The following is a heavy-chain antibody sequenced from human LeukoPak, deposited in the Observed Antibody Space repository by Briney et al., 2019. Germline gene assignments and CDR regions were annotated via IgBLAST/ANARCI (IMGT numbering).Heavy chain of an antibody. D-gene: IGHD4-11*01. CDR2: TSYRCKWYN. V-gene: IGHV6-1*01. J-gene: IGHJ5*02. CDR1: GDSFSTNSVA. CDR3: ARSLTTTVSWFGP. Sequence: SQTLSLTCAISGDSFSTNSVAWNWLRQSPSRGLEWLGSTSYRCKWYNGYAVSVKSRISIIADPSKNQFSLQLNSVTPEDTAVYYCARSLTTTVSWFGPWGQGSLVVVSS.